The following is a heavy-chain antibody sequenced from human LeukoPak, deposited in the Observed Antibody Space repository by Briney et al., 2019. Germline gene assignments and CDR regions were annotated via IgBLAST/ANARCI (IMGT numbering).Heavy chain of an antibody. Sequence: PSETLSLTCTVSGGSISSGSYYWGWIRQPPGKGLEWIGSIYYSGSTYYNPSLKSRVTISVDTSKNQFSLKLSSVTAADTAVYYCARGRSHRSHSDYWGQGTLVTVSS. D-gene: IGHD2-15*01. J-gene: IGHJ4*02. CDR1: GGSISSGSYY. CDR2: IYYSGST. CDR3: ARGRSHRSHSDY. V-gene: IGHV4-39*07.